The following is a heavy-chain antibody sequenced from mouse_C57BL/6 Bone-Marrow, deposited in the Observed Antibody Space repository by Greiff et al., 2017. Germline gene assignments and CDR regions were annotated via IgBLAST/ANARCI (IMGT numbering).Heavy chain of an antibody. Sequence: QVQLQQPGAELVKPGASVKLSCKASGYTFTSYWMHWVKQRPGQGLEWIGMIHPNSGSTNYNEKFKSKATLTVDTSSSTAYMQLSSLTSEDSAVYYWARKGWLLSFDYWGQGTTLTVSS. CDR1: GYTFTSYW. D-gene: IGHD2-3*01. J-gene: IGHJ2*01. CDR2: IHPNSGST. CDR3: ARKGWLLSFDY. V-gene: IGHV1-64*01.